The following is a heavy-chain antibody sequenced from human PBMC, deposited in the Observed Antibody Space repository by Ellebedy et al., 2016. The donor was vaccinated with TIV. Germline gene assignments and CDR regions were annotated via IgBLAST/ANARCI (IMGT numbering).Heavy chain of an antibody. CDR2: ISGGGDSD. D-gene: IGHD3-3*01. J-gene: IGHJ3*01. CDR3: VRDFGDHTGRDNMFEV. CDR1: GFTFSNFA. Sequence: GESLKISCAASGFTFSNFAFAWVRQAPGKGLEWVSAISGGGDSDYYADSVKGRFTISRDNSRDTLFLQMNSLRVDDTAVYYCVRDFGDHTGRDNMFEVWGQGTLLTVS. V-gene: IGHV3-23*01.